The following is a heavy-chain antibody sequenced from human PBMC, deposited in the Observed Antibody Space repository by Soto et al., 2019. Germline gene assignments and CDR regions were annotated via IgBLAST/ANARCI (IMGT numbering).Heavy chain of an antibody. D-gene: IGHD2-2*01. J-gene: IGHJ4*02. V-gene: IGHV3-21*01. CDR2: ISSSRGYI. Sequence: EVQLVESGGGLVKPGGSLRLSCAASGFTFSTYSMNWVRQAPGKGLEWVPSISSSRGYICYAGSVKGRFTISRDNAKNSLFLQMDSLRAEDTAVYYCARGRSINTNMDYWGQGTLVTVSS. CDR3: ARGRSINTNMDY. CDR1: GFTFSTYS.